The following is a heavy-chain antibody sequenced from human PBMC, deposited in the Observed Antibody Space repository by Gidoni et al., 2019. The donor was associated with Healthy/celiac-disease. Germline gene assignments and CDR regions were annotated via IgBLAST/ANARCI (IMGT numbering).Heavy chain of an antibody. D-gene: IGHD6-19*01. J-gene: IGHJ4*02. V-gene: IGHV3-23*01. CDR3: AKGLMMAVAGQYYFDY. CDR2: ISGSGGST. Sequence: EVQLLESGGGLVQPGGSLRLSCAASGFTFSSYAMSWVRQAPGKGLEWVSAISGSGGSTYYADSVKGRFTISRDNSKNTLYLQMNSLRAEDTAVYYCAKGLMMAVAGQYYFDYWGQGTLVTVSS. CDR1: GFTFSSYA.